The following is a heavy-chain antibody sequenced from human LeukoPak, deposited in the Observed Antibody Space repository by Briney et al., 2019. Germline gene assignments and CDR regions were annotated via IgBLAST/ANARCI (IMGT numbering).Heavy chain of an antibody. CDR1: GFTFSSFN. CDR3: ARLLPSLNYMDV. Sequence: GESLRLSCTASGFTFSSFNMNWVRQAPGKGLEWVSSITSGRTYTYHADSVKGRFTISRDNSKNTLSLQMNSLRAEDTAVYYCARLLPSLNYMDVWGKGTTVTVSS. J-gene: IGHJ6*03. V-gene: IGHV3-21*01. CDR2: ITSGRTYT.